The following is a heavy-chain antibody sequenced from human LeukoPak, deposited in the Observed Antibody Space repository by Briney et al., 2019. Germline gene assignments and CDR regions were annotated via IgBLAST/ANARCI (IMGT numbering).Heavy chain of an antibody. Sequence: ASVKVSCKAFGYTFGDYYLHWVRQAPGQGLEWMGWIIPNSGGTAYAQNFEGRVTMTRDTSISTAYMELSRLRSDDTAMYYCARIRTSGSYFNAWGQGSLVTVSS. CDR3: ARIRTSGSYFNA. D-gene: IGHD3-10*01. CDR2: IIPNSGGT. V-gene: IGHV1-2*02. J-gene: IGHJ4*02. CDR1: GYTFGDYY.